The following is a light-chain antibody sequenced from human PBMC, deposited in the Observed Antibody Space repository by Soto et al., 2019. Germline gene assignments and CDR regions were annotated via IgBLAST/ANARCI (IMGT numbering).Light chain of an antibody. CDR3: QQSYSIPVT. Sequence: DIPMTQSPSSLSASVGDGITITCRASQSISSYLNWYQHKPGKAPILLIYAASSLQSGVPSRFSGSGSGTDFTLTISSLQPEDFATYYCQQSYSIPVTFGPGTTVDIK. CDR1: QSISSY. J-gene: IGKJ3*01. V-gene: IGKV1-39*01. CDR2: AAS.